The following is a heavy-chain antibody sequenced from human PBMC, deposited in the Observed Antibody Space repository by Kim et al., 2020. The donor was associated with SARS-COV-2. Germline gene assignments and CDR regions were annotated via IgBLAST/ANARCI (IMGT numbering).Heavy chain of an antibody. Sequence: FGTANYDQKFQGRVTITADESTSTAYMELSSLRSEDTAVYYCARGSSGNNWGQGTLVTVSS. D-gene: IGHD5-12*01. CDR2: FGTA. J-gene: IGHJ4*02. V-gene: IGHV1-69*01. CDR3: ARGSSGNN.